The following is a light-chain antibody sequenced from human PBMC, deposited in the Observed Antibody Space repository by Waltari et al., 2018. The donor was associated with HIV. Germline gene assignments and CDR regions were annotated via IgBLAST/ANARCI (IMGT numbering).Light chain of an antibody. CDR1: TSGNQY. J-gene: IGLJ1*01. CDR2: SDA. Sequence: YDLSLPPSASLSPGQTAPISSSGDTSGNQYFSWYRQRPGQSPVLVIYSDAKRPSGIPERFSGSNSGSTATLTISGTQAMDEGDYYCQAWDTTTAVFGTGTRVTVL. V-gene: IGLV3-1*01. CDR3: QAWDTTTAV.